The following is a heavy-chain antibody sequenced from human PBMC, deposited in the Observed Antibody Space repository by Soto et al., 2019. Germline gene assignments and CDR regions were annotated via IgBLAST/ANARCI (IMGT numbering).Heavy chain of an antibody. CDR1: GYDFSKHW. CDR2: IHPSDSDT. V-gene: IGHV5-51*01. J-gene: IGHJ4*02. Sequence: GESLKISCEASGYDFSKHWIAWVRQMPGKGLECMGIIHPSDSDTRYSPSFQGQVTISVDKSARTAYLQWSSLKASDTAMYYCARRNDFDYWGQGTLVTVSS. CDR3: ARRNDFDY.